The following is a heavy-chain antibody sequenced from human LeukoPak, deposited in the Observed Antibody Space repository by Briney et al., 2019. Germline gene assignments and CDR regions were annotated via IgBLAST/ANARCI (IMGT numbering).Heavy chain of an antibody. CDR3: ARVSYSSSWYSPCWFDP. V-gene: IGHV4-59*01. CDR2: IYYSGST. Sequence: SETLSLTCTVSGGSLSSYYWSWIRQPPGKGLEWIGYIYYSGSTNYNPSLKSRVTISVDTSKNQFSLKLSSVTAADTAVYYCARVSYSSSWYSPCWFDPWGQGTLVTVSS. CDR1: GGSLSSYY. J-gene: IGHJ5*02. D-gene: IGHD6-13*01.